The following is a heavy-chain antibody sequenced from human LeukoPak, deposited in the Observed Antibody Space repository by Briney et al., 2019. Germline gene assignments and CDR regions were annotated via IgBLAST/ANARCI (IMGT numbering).Heavy chain of an antibody. V-gene: IGHV3-53*01. J-gene: IGHJ3*02. CDR2: IYSGGST. D-gene: IGHD4/OR15-4a*01. CDR1: GFTVSSNY. CDR3: ARSSALKNMVVTVDDAFDI. Sequence: GGSLRLSCAASGFTVSSNYMRWVRQAPGKGLEGVSDIYSGGSTYFADSVKGRFTISGDNSKNTLYLKMNSLRAEDTAVYYCARSSALKNMVVTVDDAFDIWGQGTMVTVSS.